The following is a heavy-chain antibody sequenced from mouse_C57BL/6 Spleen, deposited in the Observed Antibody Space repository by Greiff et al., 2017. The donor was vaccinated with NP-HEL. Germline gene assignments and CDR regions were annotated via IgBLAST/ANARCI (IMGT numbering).Heavy chain of an antibody. CDR1: GYTFTSYW. D-gene: IGHD1-1*01. V-gene: IGHV1-53*01. J-gene: IGHJ2*01. CDR2: INPSNGGT. Sequence: QVQLKQPGTELVKPGASVKLSCKASGYTFTSYWMHWVKQRPGQGLEWIGNINPSNGGTNYNEKFKSKATLTVDKSSSTAYMQLSSLTSEDSAVYYGGREEKLLRFLFDYWGQGTTLTVSS. CDR3: GREEKLLRFLFDY.